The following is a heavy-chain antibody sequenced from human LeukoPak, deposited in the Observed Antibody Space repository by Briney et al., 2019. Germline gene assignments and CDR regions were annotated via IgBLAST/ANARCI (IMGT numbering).Heavy chain of an antibody. Sequence: PGGSLRLSCAASGFPFISYAIHWVRQAPGKGLEWVAAISYDGSNKFYADSVKGRFTISRDNPKNRLFLQMNSLRADDTAVYYCAKDGGGMVRGILGDYWGQGTLVTVSS. CDR3: AKDGGGMVRGILGDY. V-gene: IGHV3-30*18. D-gene: IGHD3-10*01. CDR2: ISYDGSNK. CDR1: GFPFISYA. J-gene: IGHJ4*02.